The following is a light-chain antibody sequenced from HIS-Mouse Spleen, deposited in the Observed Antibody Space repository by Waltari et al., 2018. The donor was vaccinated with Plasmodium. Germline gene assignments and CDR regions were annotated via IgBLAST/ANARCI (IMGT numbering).Light chain of an antibody. J-gene: IGLJ1*01. Sequence: SYDLTQPPSVSVSPGQTASITCPGNNLVDKYATCYQQNQGQSPVLVIYQDRKRPSGIPERFSGSNSGNTATLTISWTQAMDEADYYCQAWDSSTDYVFGTGTKVTVL. V-gene: IGLV3-1*01. CDR1: NLVDKY. CDR2: QDR. CDR3: QAWDSSTDYV.